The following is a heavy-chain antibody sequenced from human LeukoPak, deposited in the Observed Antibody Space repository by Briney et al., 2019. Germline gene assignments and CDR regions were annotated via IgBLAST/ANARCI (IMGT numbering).Heavy chain of an antibody. CDR2: ISSNGDNT. J-gene: IGHJ4*02. CDR1: GFTFSTYV. Sequence: GGSLRLSCSVSGFTFSTYVMHWVRQAPGKGLEYVSAISSNGDNTYYADSVNGRFTISGDNSKNTLYLQMSSLRADDTAVYYCVRGTGYWGQGTLVTVSS. CDR3: VRGTGY. V-gene: IGHV3-64D*06.